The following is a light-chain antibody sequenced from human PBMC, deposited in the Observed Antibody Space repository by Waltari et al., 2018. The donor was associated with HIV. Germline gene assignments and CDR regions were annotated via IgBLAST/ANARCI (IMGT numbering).Light chain of an antibody. CDR3: SSYSSSITLYVV. V-gene: IGLV2-14*01. Sequence: QSALTQPASVSGSPGQSITISCTGTSSDVGGYNYVSWYQQHPGKAPKLMISEVSNRPSGVSNRFSGSKAGNTASLTISGLQAEDEADYYCSSYSSSITLYVVFGGGTKLTVL. CDR1: SSDVGGYNY. CDR2: EVS. J-gene: IGLJ2*01.